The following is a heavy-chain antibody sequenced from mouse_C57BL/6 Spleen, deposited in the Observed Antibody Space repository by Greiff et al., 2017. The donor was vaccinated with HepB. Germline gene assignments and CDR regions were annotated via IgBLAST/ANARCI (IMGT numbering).Heavy chain of an antibody. J-gene: IGHJ2*01. Sequence: VQLQQPGAELVKPGASVKMSCKASGYTFTSYWITWVKQRPGQGLEWIGDIYPGSGSTNYNEKFKSNATLTVDTSSSTAYMQLSSLTSEDSAVYYCARSNYGSSLDYWGQGTTLTVSS. CDR2: IYPGSGST. CDR3: ARSNYGSSLDY. V-gene: IGHV1-55*01. CDR1: GYTFTSYW. D-gene: IGHD1-1*01.